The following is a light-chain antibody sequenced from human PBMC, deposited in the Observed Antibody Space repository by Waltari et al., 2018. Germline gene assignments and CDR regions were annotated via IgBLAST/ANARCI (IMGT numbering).Light chain of an antibody. V-gene: IGLV2-8*01. CDR1: SSDIGGYNY. Sequence: QSALTQPPSASGSPGQSVTISCTGTSSDIGGYNYVCWYQQHPGKAPKLMIYEVTKRASGVPVRVSGSRSGNTASLTVSGLQAEDEADYYCMSYAGSNTWVFGGGTKLTVL. J-gene: IGLJ3*02. CDR3: MSYAGSNTWV. CDR2: EVT.